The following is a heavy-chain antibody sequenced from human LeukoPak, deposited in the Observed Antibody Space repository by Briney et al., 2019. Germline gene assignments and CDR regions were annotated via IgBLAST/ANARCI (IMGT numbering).Heavy chain of an antibody. CDR3: AKDPGYSGYDYFDY. J-gene: IGHJ4*02. CDR1: GFTFSNYA. Sequence: GNSLRLSCAASGFTFSNYAMNWVRQAPGNGLEWVSAISGSVTTTYYADSVKGRFTISRDNSKNTLYLQMNSLRAEDTAIYYCAKDPGYSGYDYFDYWGQGTLVTVSS. V-gene: IGHV3-23*01. CDR2: ISGSVTTT. D-gene: IGHD5-12*01.